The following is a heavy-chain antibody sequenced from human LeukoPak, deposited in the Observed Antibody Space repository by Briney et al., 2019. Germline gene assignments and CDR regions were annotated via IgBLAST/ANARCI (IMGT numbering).Heavy chain of an antibody. CDR2: ISHDGSQR. V-gene: IGHV3-30*18. D-gene: IGHD3-16*01. CDR1: GLTFSRFG. CDR3: AKGQNRNGGALAY. Sequence: PGGSLRLSCAASGLTFSRFGMHWVRQAPGKGLDWVALISHDGSQRYYTDSVRGRFTISRDNPKNTLYLQMDSLRAEDTAVYYCAKGQNRNGGALAYWGQGTLVTVSS. J-gene: IGHJ4*02.